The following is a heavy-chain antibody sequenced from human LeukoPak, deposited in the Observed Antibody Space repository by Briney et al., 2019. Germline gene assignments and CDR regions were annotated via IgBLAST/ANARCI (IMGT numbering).Heavy chain of an antibody. J-gene: IGHJ4*02. Sequence: GGSLRLSCAASGFTFSSYGMHWVRQAPGKGLEWVAVISYDGSNKYYADPVKGRFTISRDNSKNTLYLQMNSLRAEDTAVYYCAKEKLRWELLGRPSYYFDYWGQGTLVTVSS. CDR3: AKEKLRWELLGRPSYYFDY. CDR1: GFTFSSYG. D-gene: IGHD1-26*01. CDR2: ISYDGSNK. V-gene: IGHV3-30*18.